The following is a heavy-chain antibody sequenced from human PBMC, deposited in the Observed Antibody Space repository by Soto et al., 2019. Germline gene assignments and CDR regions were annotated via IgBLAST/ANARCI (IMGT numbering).Heavy chain of an antibody. CDR1: GFAFSNYG. Sequence: PGGSLRLSCTASGFAFSNYGIHWVCQAPGRGLGWVAVIWSDGTKKFYAGSVRGRFTISRDNSKNTIYLQMNSLRAEDTAVYYCARDRWQDPAGKETVRQFDYWGQGTLVTVSS. D-gene: IGHD6-13*01. CDR3: ARDRWQDPAGKETVRQFDY. J-gene: IGHJ4*02. V-gene: IGHV3-33*01. CDR2: IWSDGTKK.